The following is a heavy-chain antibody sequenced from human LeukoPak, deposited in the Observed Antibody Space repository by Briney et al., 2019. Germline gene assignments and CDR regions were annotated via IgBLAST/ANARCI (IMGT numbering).Heavy chain of an antibody. Sequence: PSETLSLTRAVYGGSFSGYYWSWIRQPPGKGLEWIGEINHSGSTNYNPSLKSRVTISVDTSKNQFSLKLSSVTAADTAVYYCARGGARQWLVPGWFDPWGQGTLVTVSS. CDR2: INHSGST. CDR1: GGSFSGYY. CDR3: ARGGARQWLVPGWFDP. V-gene: IGHV4-34*01. J-gene: IGHJ5*02. D-gene: IGHD6-19*01.